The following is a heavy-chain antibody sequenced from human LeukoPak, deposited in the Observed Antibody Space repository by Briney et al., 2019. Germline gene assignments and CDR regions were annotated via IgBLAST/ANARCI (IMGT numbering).Heavy chain of an antibody. Sequence: GGSLRLSCAASGFTFSNAWMGWVRHAPGEGLEWVGRIKSKTDGGTTDYAAPVKGRFTISRDDSKNTLYLQMNGLKTEDTAVYYCTTEQQWPVGGPEIWGQGTMVTVSS. V-gene: IGHV3-15*01. CDR2: IKSKTDGGTT. CDR3: TTEQQWPVGGPEI. CDR1: GFTFSNAW. J-gene: IGHJ3*02. D-gene: IGHD6-19*01.